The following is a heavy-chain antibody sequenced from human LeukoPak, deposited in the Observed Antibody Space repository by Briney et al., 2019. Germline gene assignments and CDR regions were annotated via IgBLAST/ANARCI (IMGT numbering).Heavy chain of an antibody. CDR2: IYYSGST. CDR1: GGSISSSNYY. CDR3: ARHRGCSGGSCYRYFDY. V-gene: IGHV4-39*01. Sequence: PSETLSLTCTVSGGSISSSNYYWGWIRQPPGKGLEWIGSIYYSGSTYYNPSLKSRVTISVDTSKNQFSLKLSSVTAAEPAVFYCARHRGCSGGSCYRYFDYWGQGTLVTVSS. D-gene: IGHD2-15*01. J-gene: IGHJ4*02.